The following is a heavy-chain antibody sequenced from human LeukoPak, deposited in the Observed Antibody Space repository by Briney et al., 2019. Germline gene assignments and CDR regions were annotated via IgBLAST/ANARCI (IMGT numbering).Heavy chain of an antibody. J-gene: IGHJ4*02. CDR3: ARDPGYYDSSGYYVDY. CDR2: ISSSSSYI. V-gene: IGHV3-21*01. CDR1: GFTFSRYS. D-gene: IGHD3-22*01. Sequence: GGALRLSCAASGFTFSRYSMNGVRQAPGKGLEWVSSISSSSSYIYYADSVKGRFTISRDNAKNSLYLQMNSLRAEDTAVYYCARDPGYYDSSGYYVDYWGQGTLVTVSS.